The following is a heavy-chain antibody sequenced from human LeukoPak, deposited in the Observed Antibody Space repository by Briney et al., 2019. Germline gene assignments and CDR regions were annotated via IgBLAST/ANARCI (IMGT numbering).Heavy chain of an antibody. D-gene: IGHD5-24*01. Sequence: PGGSLRLSCAASGFTFSDYYMSWIRQAPGKGLEGVSYISSSGRTIYYADSVKGRFTISRDNAKNSLCLQMNSLRAEDTAVYYCARARAGRWLQRAFDIWGQGTMVTVSS. J-gene: IGHJ3*02. CDR2: ISSSGRTI. CDR1: GFTFSDYY. V-gene: IGHV3-11*01. CDR3: ARARAGRWLQRAFDI.